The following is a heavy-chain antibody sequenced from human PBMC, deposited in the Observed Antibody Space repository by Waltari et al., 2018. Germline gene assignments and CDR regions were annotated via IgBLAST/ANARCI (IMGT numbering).Heavy chain of an antibody. Sequence: QVQLVQSGAEVKKPGSSVKVSCKASGGTFSSYTISWVRQAPGQGLEWMGRISPIRGIANDAQKFQGRVTITADKSTSTAYMELSSLRSEDMAVYYCASWYYYGSGSYSLSGAFDIWGQGTMVTVSS. D-gene: IGHD3-10*01. CDR2: ISPIRGIA. J-gene: IGHJ3*02. V-gene: IGHV1-69*02. CDR3: ASWYYYGSGSYSLSGAFDI. CDR1: GGTFSSYT.